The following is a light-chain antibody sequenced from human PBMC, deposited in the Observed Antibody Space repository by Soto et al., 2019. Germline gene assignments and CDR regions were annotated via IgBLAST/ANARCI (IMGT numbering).Light chain of an antibody. CDR2: DVT. V-gene: IGLV2-11*01. Sequence: QSALTQPRSVSGSPGQSVTISCTGTSSDVGTYNFVSWYQQHPGKAPKFMIYDVTKRPSGVPDRFSGSKSGNTASLTISGLQAEDEADYYCCSYVGSSTSYVFGTGTKVTVL. J-gene: IGLJ1*01. CDR1: SSDVGTYNF. CDR3: CSYVGSSTSYV.